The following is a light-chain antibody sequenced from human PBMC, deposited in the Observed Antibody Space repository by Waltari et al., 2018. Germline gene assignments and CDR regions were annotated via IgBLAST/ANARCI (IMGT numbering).Light chain of an antibody. J-gene: IGLJ2*01. CDR3: ASCTDTIPPVV. CDR2: GVN. CDR1: SRDIGLYHC. V-gene: IGLV2-14*01. Sequence: QSALTQPASVSGSPGQSITISCTGTSRDIGLYHCVSWYQLHPGEAPTLILYGVNSRPSGVSNRFSGSKSGNTASLTISGLQGDDEADYFCASCTDTIPPVVFGGGTKLTVL.